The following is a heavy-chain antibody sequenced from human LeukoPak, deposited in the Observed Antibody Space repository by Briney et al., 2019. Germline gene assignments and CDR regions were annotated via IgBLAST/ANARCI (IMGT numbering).Heavy chain of an antibody. CDR3: VRRDTGWNYFDY. Sequence: SETLSLTCAVSGGSINSHYWGWIRQPPGKGLQWIGDIYYTGKNNYNPSLKSRVTISLDTSKDHLSLNLTSVLAADTAIYYCVRRDTGWNYFDYWGQGILVTASS. D-gene: IGHD6-19*01. CDR1: GGSINSHY. CDR2: IYYTGKN. J-gene: IGHJ4*02. V-gene: IGHV4-59*08.